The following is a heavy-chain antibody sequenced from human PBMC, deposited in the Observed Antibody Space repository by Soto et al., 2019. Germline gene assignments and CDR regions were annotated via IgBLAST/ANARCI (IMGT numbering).Heavy chain of an antibody. CDR1: GFTFSSYS. Sequence: PVGSLRLSCAASGFTFSSYSMNWVRQAPGKGLEWVSYISSSSSTIYYADSVKGRFTISRDNAKNSLYLQMNSLRDEDTAVYYCARGCSSTSCYFRYYGMDVWGQGTTVTVSS. J-gene: IGHJ6*02. CDR2: ISSSSSTI. CDR3: ARGCSSTSCYFRYYGMDV. D-gene: IGHD2-2*01. V-gene: IGHV3-48*02.